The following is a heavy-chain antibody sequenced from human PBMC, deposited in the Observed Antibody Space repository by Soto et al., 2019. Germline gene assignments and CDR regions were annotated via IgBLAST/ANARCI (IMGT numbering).Heavy chain of an antibody. Sequence: QVQLVDSGGKLVKSGGSLRLSCAASGFIFSDYYMTWIRQAPGKGLEWVSHISSSGITISYADSVKGRFTISRDNANNSLYLQMDSLIADDTAVYYCARGNRGFGFWFDSWGQGTPVTVSS. CDR2: ISSSGITI. D-gene: IGHD3-16*01. V-gene: IGHV3-11*01. CDR1: GFIFSDYY. CDR3: ARGNRGFGFWFDS. J-gene: IGHJ5*01.